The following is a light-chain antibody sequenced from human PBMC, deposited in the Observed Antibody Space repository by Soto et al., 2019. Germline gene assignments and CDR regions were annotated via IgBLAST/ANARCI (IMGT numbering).Light chain of an antibody. CDR2: TDN. V-gene: IGLV1-44*01. J-gene: IGLJ3*02. Sequence: QSVLTQPPSASGTPGQRVTISCSGSSSNIGSNIVNCYQHLPGTAPKLLIKTDNQRPSGVPDRFSGSKSDTSASLPISGLQYEDEDDYYCAAWDASLNGWLFGGGTKLTVL. CDR3: AAWDASLNGWL. CDR1: SSNIGSNI.